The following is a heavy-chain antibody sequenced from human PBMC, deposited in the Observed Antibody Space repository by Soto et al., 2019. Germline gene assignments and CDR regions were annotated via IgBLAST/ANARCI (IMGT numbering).Heavy chain of an antibody. CDR1: GYTFTGYY. V-gene: IGHV1-2*04. Sequence: QVQLVQSGAEVKKPGASVKVSCKASGYTFTGYYMHWVRQAPGQGLEWMGWINPNSGGTNYAQKFQGWVTMTRDTSISTAYMELSRLRSDDTAVYYCARRRVYYGSGSGLGYWGQGPLVTVSS. CDR2: INPNSGGT. D-gene: IGHD3-10*01. J-gene: IGHJ4*02. CDR3: ARRRVYYGSGSGLGY.